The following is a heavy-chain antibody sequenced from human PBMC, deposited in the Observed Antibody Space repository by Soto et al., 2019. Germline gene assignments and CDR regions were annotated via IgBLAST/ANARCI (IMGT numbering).Heavy chain of an antibody. CDR3: ARSLHDFWGGYFDA. D-gene: IGHD3-3*01. J-gene: IGHJ4*02. CDR1: GFAFNSYA. Sequence: VQLVESGGGVVQPERSLRLSCAGSGFAFNSYAMHWVRQAPGKGLEWVSVSSYDGTKNHYADSVKGRFTISRDNSKKTMFLQMNNLTTEDRAVYYCARSLHDFWGGYFDAWGQGTLVSVSS. V-gene: IGHV3-30-3*01. CDR2: SSYDGTKN.